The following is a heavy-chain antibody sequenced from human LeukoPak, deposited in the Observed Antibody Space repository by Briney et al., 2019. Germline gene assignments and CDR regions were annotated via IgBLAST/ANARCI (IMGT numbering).Heavy chain of an antibody. CDR2: ISPSGDYT. CDR1: GYIFTSYG. D-gene: IGHD6-19*01. CDR3: ARDNSGWSVDY. V-gene: IGHV1-46*04. Sequence: ASVKVSCKASGYIFTSYGINWVRQAPGQGLEWMGIISPSGDYTRYAQKLQGRVSMTLDTSTSTVYMELNSLESEDTAMYYCARDNSGWSVDYWGQGTLVTVTS. J-gene: IGHJ4*02.